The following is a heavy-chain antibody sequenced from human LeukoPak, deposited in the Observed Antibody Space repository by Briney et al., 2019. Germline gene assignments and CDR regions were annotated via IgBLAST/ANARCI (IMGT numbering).Heavy chain of an antibody. D-gene: IGHD4-17*01. CDR3: AITGGPTVTAFDL. Sequence: GGSLRLSCAASGFTFSSYWMHWVRQAPGKGLVWVSRINSDGSSTSYADSVKGRFTISRDNAKSSLYLQMSSLRVEDTAVYYCAITGGPTVTAFDLWGQGILVTVSS. V-gene: IGHV3-74*01. J-gene: IGHJ4*02. CDR2: INSDGSST. CDR1: GFTFSSYW.